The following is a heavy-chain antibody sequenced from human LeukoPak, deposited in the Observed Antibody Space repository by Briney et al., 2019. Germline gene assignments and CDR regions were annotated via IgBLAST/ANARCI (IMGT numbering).Heavy chain of an antibody. CDR3: ARGRSLVGATSLDYYYYGMDV. CDR2: INPNSGGT. CDR1: GYTFTNYT. D-gene: IGHD1-26*01. J-gene: IGHJ6*02. Sequence: ASVKVSCKASGYTFTNYTLNWVRQAPGQGLEWMGWINPNSGGTNYAQKFQGWVTMTRDTSISTAYMELSRLRSDDTAVYYCARGRSLVGATSLDYYYYGMDVWGQGTTVTVSS. V-gene: IGHV1-2*04.